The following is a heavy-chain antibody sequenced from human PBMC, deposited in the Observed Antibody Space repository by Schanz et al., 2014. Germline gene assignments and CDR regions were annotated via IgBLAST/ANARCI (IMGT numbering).Heavy chain of an antibody. CDR2: IWNNGVTK. J-gene: IGHJ4*02. CDR3: ASGVHVSSLQKGLQF. Sequence: QAQLMESGGGVVQPGTSLILSCSVSGFSLNTYGIHWFRQPAGKGLEWVAVIWNNGVTKYYADSVKGRFTISRDNAKNSVSLQMRRLRVEDTAVYYCASGVHVSSLQKGLQFWGQGTLVTVSS. D-gene: IGHD3-10*01. CDR1: GFSLNTYG. V-gene: IGHV3-33*01.